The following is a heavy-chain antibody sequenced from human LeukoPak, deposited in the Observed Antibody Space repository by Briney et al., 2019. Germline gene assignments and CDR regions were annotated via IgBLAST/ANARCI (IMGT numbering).Heavy chain of an antibody. J-gene: IGHJ6*03. D-gene: IGHD1-26*01. CDR3: ARDPYSGNYGTYYYYYMDV. CDR2: IYYSGST. V-gene: IGHV4-39*07. CDR1: GGSISSSSYY. Sequence: SETLSLTCTVSGGSISSSSYYWGWIRQPPGKGLEWIGSIYYSGSTYYKPPLKSRVTISGDTSKNQFSLKLSSVTAADTAVYYCARDPYSGNYGTYYYYYMDVWGKGTTVTISS.